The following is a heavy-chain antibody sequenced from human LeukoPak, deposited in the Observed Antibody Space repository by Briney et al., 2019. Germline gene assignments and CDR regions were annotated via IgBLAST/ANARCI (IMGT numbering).Heavy chain of an antibody. V-gene: IGHV3-7*03. CDR3: AKAKAYCGGDCSEDDAFDI. CDR2: IKQDGSEK. CDR1: GFTFSSYW. Sequence: GGSLRLSCAASGFTFSSYWMSWVRQAPGKGLEWVANIKQDGSEKYYVDSVKGRFTISRDNSKNTLYLQMNSLRAEDTAVYYCAKAKAYCGGDCSEDDAFDIWGQGTMVTVSS. D-gene: IGHD2-21*02. J-gene: IGHJ3*02.